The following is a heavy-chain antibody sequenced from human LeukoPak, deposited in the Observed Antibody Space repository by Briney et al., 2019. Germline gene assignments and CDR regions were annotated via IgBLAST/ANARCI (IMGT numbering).Heavy chain of an antibody. Sequence: SGGSLRLSCGASGFTFSDYYMSWIRQTPGKGLEWLAYISTSASSIDYADSVKGRFTVSRDNGKNSLILQMNSLRAEDTAVYYCARAQTGSGMVFDIWGQGTMVTVSS. V-gene: IGHV3-11*04. CDR2: ISTSASSI. D-gene: IGHD3-10*01. CDR1: GFTFSDYY. J-gene: IGHJ3*02. CDR3: ARAQTGSGMVFDI.